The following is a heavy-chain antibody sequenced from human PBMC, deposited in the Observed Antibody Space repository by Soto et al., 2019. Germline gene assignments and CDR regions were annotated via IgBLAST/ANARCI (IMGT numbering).Heavy chain of an antibody. CDR3: TRLGGSGGDSIEH. V-gene: IGHV3-33*01. D-gene: IGHD3-10*01. Sequence: QVQLVESGGGVVQPGRSLRLSCAASGFPFSKDGMHWVRQAPGKGLEWVAIIWYDGSKKYYGDSVKGRFTISRDNYKYTLFLPMNSLRADDTAMYYCTRLGGSGGDSIEHWGQGTLVTVSS. CDR2: IWYDGSKK. J-gene: IGHJ4*02. CDR1: GFPFSKDG.